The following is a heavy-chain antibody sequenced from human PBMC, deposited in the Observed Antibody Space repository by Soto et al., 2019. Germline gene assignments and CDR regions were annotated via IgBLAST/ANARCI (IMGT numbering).Heavy chain of an antibody. D-gene: IGHD6-19*01. V-gene: IGHV3-72*01. Sequence: VQLVESGGGLVQPGGSLRLSCAASGLIFSDYHMDWVRQAPGKGLEWVGRIRRKANSYTTEYAASVKGRFTISRDDSKNSLYLQMNSLKSEDTDVYYCAMLGGWSGGSSGMDVWGQGTTVTVSS. CDR3: AMLGGWSGGSSGMDV. CDR2: IRRKANSYTT. CDR1: GLIFSDYH. J-gene: IGHJ6*02.